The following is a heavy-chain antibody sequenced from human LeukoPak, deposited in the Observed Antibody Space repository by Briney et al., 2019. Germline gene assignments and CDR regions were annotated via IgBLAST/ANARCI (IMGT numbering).Heavy chain of an antibody. CDR3: AKNIGGFDY. D-gene: IGHD4-23*01. CDR1: GFSFSSYG. Sequence: GGSLRLSCEASGFSFSSYGMSWVRQAPGEGLEWVSGFSASDGSRYYADSVKGRFTISRDNSKNTLYLQMNSLRAEDTAVYYCAKNIGGFDYWGQGTLVTVSS. V-gene: IGHV3-23*01. CDR2: FSASDGSR. J-gene: IGHJ4*02.